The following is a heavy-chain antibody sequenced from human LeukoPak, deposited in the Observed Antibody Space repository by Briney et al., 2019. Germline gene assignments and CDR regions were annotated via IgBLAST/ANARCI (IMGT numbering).Heavy chain of an antibody. J-gene: IGHJ4*02. D-gene: IGHD2-21*02. CDR1: GYTFTSCY. CDR2: INPSAGST. V-gene: IGHV1-46*01. Sequence: ASVKVSFKTSGYTFTSCYMHWVRQAPGQGLEWMGMINPSAGSTRYAQKFQGRVTMTTDTSTSTVYMELGSLRSEDTAVYYCARGGCGDSAAPFDDWGQGTLVPVSS. CDR3: ARGGCGDSAAPFDD.